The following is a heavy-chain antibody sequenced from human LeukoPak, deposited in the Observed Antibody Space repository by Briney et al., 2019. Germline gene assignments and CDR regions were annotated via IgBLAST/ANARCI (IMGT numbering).Heavy chain of an antibody. CDR3: VKLWVYSFLYFDR. D-gene: IGHD2-21*01. CDR2: ISDIGGST. Sequence: GGSLSLPCVASGFTLNSYRKSWVRQAPGKGLEWVSTISDIGGSTSYADSVKGRFTISRDNSKKTLYLQMSSLRAEDTAVYYCVKLWVYSFLYFDRRLRGTLVSVSS. CDR1: GFTLNSYR. J-gene: IGHJ2*01. V-gene: IGHV3-23*01.